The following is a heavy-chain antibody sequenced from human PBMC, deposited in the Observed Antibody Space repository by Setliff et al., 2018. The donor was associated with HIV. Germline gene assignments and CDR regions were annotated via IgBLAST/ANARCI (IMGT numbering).Heavy chain of an antibody. CDR2: ISSSSTYI. J-gene: IGHJ4*02. CDR1: GFTFTTYS. CDR3: ATGYFYDSSGYKH. V-gene: IGHV3-21*01. Sequence: LRLSCADSGFTFTTYSMNWVRQAPGKGLEWVSSISSSSTYIDYADSVKGRFTISRDNAKNSLYLQMNGLRAEDTAVYYCATGYFYDSSGYKHWGQGTLVTVSS. D-gene: IGHD3-22*01.